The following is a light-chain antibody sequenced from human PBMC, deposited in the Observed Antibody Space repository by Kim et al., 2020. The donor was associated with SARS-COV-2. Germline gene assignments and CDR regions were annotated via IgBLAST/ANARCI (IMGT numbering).Light chain of an antibody. CDR3: QQYNDRPPWT. CDR1: QNIRSN. CDR2: GAS. V-gene: IGKV3-15*01. J-gene: IGKJ1*01. Sequence: SPGDRATLSCRTSQNIRSNLAWYQQRPGQPPRLLIYGASTRATGVPARFSGSGSGAEFTLTISSLQSEDLAVYFCQQYNDRPPWTFGRGTKVDIK.